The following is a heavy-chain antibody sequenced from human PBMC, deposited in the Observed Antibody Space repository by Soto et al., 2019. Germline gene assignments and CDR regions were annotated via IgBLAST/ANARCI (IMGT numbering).Heavy chain of an antibody. J-gene: IGHJ4*02. CDR2: IYYSGST. V-gene: IGHV4-31*03. D-gene: IGHD2-21*02. CDR3: ARSSGGNSDY. CDR1: GGPISSGGYY. Sequence: SETLSLTCTVSGGPISSGGYYWSWIRQHPGKGLEWIGYIYYSGSTYYNPSLKSRVTISLDTSKNQFSLKLSSVTAADTAVYYCARSSGGNSDYWGQGTLVTVSS.